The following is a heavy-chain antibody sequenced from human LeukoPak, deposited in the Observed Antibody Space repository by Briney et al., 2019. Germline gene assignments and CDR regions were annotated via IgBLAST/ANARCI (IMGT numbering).Heavy chain of an antibody. J-gene: IGHJ6*02. CDR2: ISGSGGST. V-gene: IGHV3-23*01. Sequence: GSLRLSCAASGFTFSSYAMSWVRQAPGKGLEWVSAISGSGGSTYYADSVKGRFTISRDNSKNTLYLQMSSLRAEDTALYYCAKSGSSSNHYYGMDVWGQGTTVTVSS. CDR3: AKSGSSSNHYYGMDV. D-gene: IGHD6-6*01. CDR1: GFTFSSYA.